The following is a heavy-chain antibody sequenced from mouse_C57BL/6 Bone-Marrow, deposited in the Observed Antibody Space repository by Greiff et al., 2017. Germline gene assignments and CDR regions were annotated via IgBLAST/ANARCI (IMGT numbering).Heavy chain of an antibody. Sequence: EVQLQQSGPELVKPGASVKISCKTSGYTFTDYYMNWVKQSHGKSLEWIGDINPNNGGTSYNQKFKGKATLTVDKSSSTAYMELRSLTSEDSAVYYCAMDGYYDWFAYWGQGTLVTVSA. D-gene: IGHD2-3*01. CDR2: INPNNGGT. CDR1: GYTFTDYY. V-gene: IGHV1-26*01. CDR3: AMDGYYDWFAY. J-gene: IGHJ3*01.